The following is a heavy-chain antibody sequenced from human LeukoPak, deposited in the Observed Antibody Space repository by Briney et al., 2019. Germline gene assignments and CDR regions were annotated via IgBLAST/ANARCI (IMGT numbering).Heavy chain of an antibody. CDR3: ARVGTRGTMVRGAPPRGY. D-gene: IGHD3-10*01. V-gene: IGHV4-38-2*02. J-gene: IGHJ4*02. CDR1: GYSISSGYY. CDR2: IYHSGST. Sequence: SETLSLTCTVSGYSISSGYYWGWIRQPPGKGLEWIGSIYHSGSTYYNSSLKSRVTISVDTSKNQFSLKLSSVTAADTAVYYCARVGTRGTMVRGAPPRGYWGQGTLVTVSS.